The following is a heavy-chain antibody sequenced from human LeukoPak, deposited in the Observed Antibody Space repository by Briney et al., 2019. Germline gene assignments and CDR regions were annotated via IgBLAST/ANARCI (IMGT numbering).Heavy chain of an antibody. V-gene: IGHV4-34*01. CDR2: INHSGST. CDR1: GGSFSGYY. CDR3: ARENCGGDCYLEYNYGMDV. D-gene: IGHD2-21*02. J-gene: IGHJ6*02. Sequence: SETLSLTCAVYGGSFSGYYWSWIRQPPGKGLEWIGEINHSGSTNYNPSLKSRVSISVDTSKNQFSLRLSSVTAADTAVYYCARENCGGDCYLEYNYGMDVWGQGTTVTVSS.